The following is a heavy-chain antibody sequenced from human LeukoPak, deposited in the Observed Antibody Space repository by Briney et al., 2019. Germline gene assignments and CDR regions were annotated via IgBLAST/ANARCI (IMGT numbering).Heavy chain of an antibody. D-gene: IGHD6-13*01. CDR1: GFTFNTYS. CDR3: ARGSSWLDY. J-gene: IGHJ4*02. Sequence: GGSLRLSCAASGFTFNTYSMNWVRQPPGKGLEWVSFISRVISTVYYAVSVKGRFTISRDNAKNAMYLQMNSLRVEDTAVYYCARGSSWLDYWGQGILVTVS. V-gene: IGHV3-48*01. CDR2: ISRVISTV.